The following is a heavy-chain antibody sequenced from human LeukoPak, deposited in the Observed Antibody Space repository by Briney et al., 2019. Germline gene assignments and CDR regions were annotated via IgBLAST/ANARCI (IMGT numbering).Heavy chain of an antibody. CDR3: AKDSHFDY. Sequence: GGSLRLSCAASGFIFSNYGMNWVRQAPGKGLEWVAAISASGSATSYADSVRGRFTISRDNSKSTTYPQMNSLRAEDTAVYYCAKDSHFDYWGQGALVTVSS. CDR2: ISASGSAT. J-gene: IGHJ4*02. V-gene: IGHV3-23*01. CDR1: GFIFSNYG.